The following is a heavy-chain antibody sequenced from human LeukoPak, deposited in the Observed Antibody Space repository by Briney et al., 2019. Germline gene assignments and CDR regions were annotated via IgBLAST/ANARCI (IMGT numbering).Heavy chain of an antibody. CDR3: AGGGDIVATFRFDY. J-gene: IGHJ4*02. Sequence: PSETLSLTCAVYGGSFSGYYWSWIRQPPGKGLEWIGEINHSGSTNYNPSLKSRVTISVDTSKNQFSLKLSSVTAADTAVYYCAGGGDIVATFRFDYWGQGTLVTVSS. V-gene: IGHV4-34*01. D-gene: IGHD5-12*01. CDR1: GGSFSGYY. CDR2: INHSGST.